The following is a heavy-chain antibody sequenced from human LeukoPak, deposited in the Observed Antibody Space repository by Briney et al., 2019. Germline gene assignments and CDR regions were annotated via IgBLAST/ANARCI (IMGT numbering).Heavy chain of an antibody. V-gene: IGHV4-39*07. CDR1: GGAINTTNYL. Sequence: SETLSLTCTVSGGAINTTNYLWGWIRQPPGKGLEWIGSIYYSGRTNYNPSLKSRVTISVDTSKNQFSLKLSSVTAADTAVYYCAREPSVVGAAFFDYWGQGTLVTVSS. J-gene: IGHJ4*02. D-gene: IGHD1-26*01. CDR2: IYYSGRT. CDR3: AREPSVVGAAFFDY.